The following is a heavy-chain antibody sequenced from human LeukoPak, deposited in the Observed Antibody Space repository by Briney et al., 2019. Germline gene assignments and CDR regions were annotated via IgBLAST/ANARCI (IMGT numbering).Heavy chain of an antibody. CDR3: ARTVGATGYYYYYGMDV. Sequence: ASVKVSCKASGYTFTGYYMHWVRQAPGQGLEWMGRIIPILGIANYAQKFQGRVTITADKSTSTAYMELSSLRSEDTAVYYCARTVGATGYYYYYGMDVWGQGTTVTVSS. J-gene: IGHJ6*02. CDR2: IIPILGIA. CDR1: GYTFTGYY. D-gene: IGHD1-26*01. V-gene: IGHV1-69*02.